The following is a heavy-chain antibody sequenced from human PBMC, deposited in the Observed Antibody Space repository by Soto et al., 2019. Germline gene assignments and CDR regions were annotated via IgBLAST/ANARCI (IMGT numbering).Heavy chain of an antibody. Sequence: LRLSCAASGFTFSSYAMHWVRQAPGKGLEWVAVISYDGSNKYYADSVKGRFTISRDNSKNTLYLQMNSLRAEDTAVYYCARDYGFWSGYYPGRGGMDVWGQGTTVTVSS. CDR3: ARDYGFWSGYYPGRGGMDV. J-gene: IGHJ6*02. D-gene: IGHD3-3*01. CDR1: GFTFSSYA. V-gene: IGHV3-30-3*01. CDR2: ISYDGSNK.